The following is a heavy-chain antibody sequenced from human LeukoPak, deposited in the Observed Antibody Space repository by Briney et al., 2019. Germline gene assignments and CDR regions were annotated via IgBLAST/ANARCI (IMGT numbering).Heavy chain of an antibody. Sequence: GGSLRLSCAASGFTFSSYTMNWVRQAPGKGLEWVSYISSTSSTIYYADSVKGRFTISRDNAKNSLYLQINSLRAEDTALYYCARDSGSRGWFDPWGQGTLVTVSS. V-gene: IGHV3-48*01. J-gene: IGHJ5*02. D-gene: IGHD1-26*01. CDR1: GFTFSSYT. CDR3: ARDSGSRGWFDP. CDR2: ISSTSSTI.